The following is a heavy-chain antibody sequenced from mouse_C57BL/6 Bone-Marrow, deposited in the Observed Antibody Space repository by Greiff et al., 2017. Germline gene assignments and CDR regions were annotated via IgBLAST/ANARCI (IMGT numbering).Heavy chain of an antibody. J-gene: IGHJ3*01. D-gene: IGHD1-1*01. Sequence: VKLMESGAELARPGASVKLSCKASGYTFTSYGISWVKQRTGQGLEWIGEIYPRSGNTYYNEKFKGKATLTADKSSSTAYMELRSLTSEDSAVYFCARRDYYGSSYERWFAYWCQGTLVTVSA. CDR3: ARRDYYGSSYERWFAY. V-gene: IGHV1-81*01. CDR2: IYPRSGNT. CDR1: GYTFTSYG.